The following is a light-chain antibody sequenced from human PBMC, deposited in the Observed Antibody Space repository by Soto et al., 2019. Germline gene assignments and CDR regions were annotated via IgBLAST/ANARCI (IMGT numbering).Light chain of an antibody. J-gene: IGKJ2*01. CDR3: QQYNSYST. CDR1: HSISNW. V-gene: IGKV1-5*03. CDR2: KAS. Sequence: DIQMTQSPSILSASVGDRVTITCRASHSISNWLAWYQQKPGKAPNLLIYKASSLQSGVPSRFSGSGFGTEFTLTISSLQPDDFATYYCQQYNSYSTFGQGTKVEMK.